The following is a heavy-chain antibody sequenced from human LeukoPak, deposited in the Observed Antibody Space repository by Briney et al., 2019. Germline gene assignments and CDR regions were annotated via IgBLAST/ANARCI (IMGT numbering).Heavy chain of an antibody. Sequence: GESLKISCKGSGYSFTSYWIGWVRQMPGKGLEWMGIIYPGDSDTRYSPSFQGQVTISAHRSISTDYLQWSSLKASATAMYYCARTVVPAAPPYGMDVWGQGTTVTVSS. CDR3: ARTVVPAAPPYGMDV. CDR2: IYPGDSDT. CDR1: GYSFTSYW. J-gene: IGHJ6*02. V-gene: IGHV5-51*01. D-gene: IGHD2-2*01.